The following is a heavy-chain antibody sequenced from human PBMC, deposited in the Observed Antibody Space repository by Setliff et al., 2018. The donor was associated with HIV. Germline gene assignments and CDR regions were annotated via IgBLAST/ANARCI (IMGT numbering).Heavy chain of an antibody. V-gene: IGHV4-59*11. J-gene: IGHJ1*01. CDR3: ASTYYYDSLHFHH. CDR1: GGSISSHY. CDR2: IYYSGST. Sequence: KPSETLSLTCTVSGGSISSHYWSWIRQPPGKGLEWIGYIYYSGSTNYNPSLKSRVTMSVDTSKNQFSLKLSSVTAADTAVYYCASTYYYDSLHFHHWGQGTLVTVSS. D-gene: IGHD3-22*01.